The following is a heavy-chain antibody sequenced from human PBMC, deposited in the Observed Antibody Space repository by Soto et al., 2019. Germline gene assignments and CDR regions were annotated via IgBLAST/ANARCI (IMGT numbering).Heavy chain of an antibody. CDR2: MNPNNGNT. CDR1: GYTFTSHD. CDR3: ARGGVDTAMVLGGMDV. V-gene: IGHV1-8*01. Sequence: QVQLVQSGAEIKKPGASVKVSCKASGYTFTSHDINWVRQATGQGHEWMGWMNPNNGNTGYAQKFQGRVTMARNTSIRAAYMELRSLRSEDTAVYYCARGGVDTAMVLGGMDVWGQGTTVNVSS. J-gene: IGHJ6*02. D-gene: IGHD5-18*01.